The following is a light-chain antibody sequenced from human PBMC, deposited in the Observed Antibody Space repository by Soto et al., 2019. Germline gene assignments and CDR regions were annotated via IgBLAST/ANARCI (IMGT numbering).Light chain of an antibody. J-gene: IGKJ1*01. CDR3: QQYGSSPPWT. CDR2: GAS. CDR1: QSVSSTY. Sequence: EVVMTQSPATLSVSPGERATLSCRASQSVSSTYLAWYQRKPGQAPRLLIYGASSRATGIPDRFSGSGSGTDFTLTISRLEPEDFAVYYCQQYGSSPPWTFGQGTKVDIK. V-gene: IGKV3-20*01.